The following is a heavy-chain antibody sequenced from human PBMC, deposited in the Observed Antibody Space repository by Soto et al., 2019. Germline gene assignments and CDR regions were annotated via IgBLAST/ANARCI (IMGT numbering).Heavy chain of an antibody. J-gene: IGHJ6*02. CDR2: IYPGDSDT. CDR1: GYSFTSYW. Sequence: PGESLKISCEGSGYSFTSYWIGWVRQMPGKGLEWMGIIYPGDSDTRYSPSFQGQVTISADKSISTAYLQWSSLKASDTAMYYCARHGCSSTSCPYYYYGMDVWGQGTTVTVSS. CDR3: ARHGCSSTSCPYYYYGMDV. D-gene: IGHD2-2*01. V-gene: IGHV5-51*01.